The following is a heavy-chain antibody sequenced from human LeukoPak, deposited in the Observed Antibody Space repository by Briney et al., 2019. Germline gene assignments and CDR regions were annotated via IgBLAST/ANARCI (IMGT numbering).Heavy chain of an antibody. Sequence: GGSLRLSCAASGFTFSTYSMDWVRQAPGKGLEWVSSISRSSGSIYYADSVKGRFTISRDNAKNSLYLQMNSLRAEDTAVYYCARDGTYSTSSFYFYYYYMDVWGKGTTVTVSS. CDR3: ARDGTYSTSSFYFYYYYMDV. CDR2: ISRSSGSI. D-gene: IGHD6-6*01. J-gene: IGHJ6*03. CDR1: GFTFSTYS. V-gene: IGHV3-21*01.